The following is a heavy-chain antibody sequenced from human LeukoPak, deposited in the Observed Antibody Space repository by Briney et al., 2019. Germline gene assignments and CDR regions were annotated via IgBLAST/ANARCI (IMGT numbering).Heavy chain of an antibody. Sequence: SETLSLTCTVSGDSIRSSSYHWGWIRQPPGKGLEWIGSIYYSGSTYNNRSLKRRLTISIDTSKNQFSLRLSSVTAADTAVYCCTREVEGYSYASGRFLHFDPWGQGTLVTVSS. J-gene: IGHJ5*02. D-gene: IGHD3-10*01. CDR3: TREVEGYSYASGRFLHFDP. CDR1: GDSIRSSSYH. V-gene: IGHV4-39*07. CDR2: IYYSGST.